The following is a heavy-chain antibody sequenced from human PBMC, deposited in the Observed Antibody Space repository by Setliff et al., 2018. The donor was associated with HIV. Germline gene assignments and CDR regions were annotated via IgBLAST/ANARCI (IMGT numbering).Heavy chain of an antibody. Sequence: SETLFLTCTVSDSAMDSYYWSWVRQSPGRGLEYIGYIYWTGKTDYNPSLKSRVTISLDTSGNQFSLKLNSVTGADTAVYYCAKISPRGYSDITTGRLTDPFDVWGPGTMVTVSS. D-gene: IGHD3-9*01. J-gene: IGHJ3*01. CDR2: IYWTGKT. V-gene: IGHV4-59*12. CDR1: DSAMDSYY. CDR3: AKISPRGYSDITTGRLTDPFDV.